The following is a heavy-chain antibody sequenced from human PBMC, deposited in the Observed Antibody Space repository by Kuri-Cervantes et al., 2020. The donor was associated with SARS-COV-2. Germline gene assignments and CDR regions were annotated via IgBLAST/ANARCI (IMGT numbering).Heavy chain of an antibody. Sequence: SETLSLTCTVSGGSISSSSYYWGWIRQPPGKGLEWIGSIYYSGSTYYNPSLKSRVTMSVDTSKNQFSLKLSSVTAADTAVYYCASQKVVPAASMDVWGKGTTVTVSS. CDR3: ASQKVVPAASMDV. CDR2: IYYSGST. V-gene: IGHV4-39*07. J-gene: IGHJ6*04. CDR1: GGSISSSSYY. D-gene: IGHD2-2*01.